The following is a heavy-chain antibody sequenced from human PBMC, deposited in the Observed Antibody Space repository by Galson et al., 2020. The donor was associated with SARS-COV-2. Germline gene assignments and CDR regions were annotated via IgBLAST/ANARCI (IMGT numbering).Heavy chain of an antibody. CDR2: IIPIFGTA. V-gene: IGHV1-69*06. CDR1: GGTFSSYA. CDR3: ATDDYSYCSGMDV. Sequence: SVKVSCKASGGTFSSYAISWVRQAPGQGLEWMGGIIPIFGTAKYAQKFQGRVTITADKSRSTAYMELSSLTSEDTAVYYCATDDYSYCSGMDVWGQGTTVTVSS. D-gene: IGHD4-17*01. J-gene: IGHJ6*02.